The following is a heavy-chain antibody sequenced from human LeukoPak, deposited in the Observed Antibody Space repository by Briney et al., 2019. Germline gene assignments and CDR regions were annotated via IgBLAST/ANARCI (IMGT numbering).Heavy chain of an antibody. CDR1: GFTFSNYG. CDR3: ARGGEPDYFDY. J-gene: IGHJ4*02. CDR2: IWFDGSDK. D-gene: IGHD2-21*01. Sequence: PGRSLRLSCAASGFTFSNYGMHWVRQAPGKGLEWVALIWFDGSDKYYADSVQGRFTISGDNSENTLSLQVSSLRAEDTAIYYCARGGEPDYFDYWGQGTLVTVSS. V-gene: IGHV3-33*01.